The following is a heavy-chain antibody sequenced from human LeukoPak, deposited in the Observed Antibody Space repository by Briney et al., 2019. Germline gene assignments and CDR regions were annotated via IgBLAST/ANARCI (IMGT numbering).Heavy chain of an antibody. CDR3: ARDHGGSSPFDY. D-gene: IGHD4-23*01. CDR2: ISSSDSTI. V-gene: IGHV3-48*03. CDR1: GFTFSSYE. Sequence: PGGSLRLSCAASGFTFSSYEMHWVRQPPGKGLEWVSYISSSDSTIYYADSVKGRFTISRDNAKNSLYLQMNSLRAEDTAVYYCARDHGGSSPFDYWGQGTLVTVSS. J-gene: IGHJ4*02.